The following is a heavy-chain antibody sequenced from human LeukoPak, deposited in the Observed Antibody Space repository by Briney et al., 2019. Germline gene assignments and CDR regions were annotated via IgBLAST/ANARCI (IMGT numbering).Heavy chain of an antibody. J-gene: IGHJ4*02. V-gene: IGHV3-74*01. CDR2: INGDGSST. D-gene: IGHD6-13*01. CDR1: GFTFSSYW. Sequence: GGSLRLSCAASGFTFSSYWMPWVRQAPGKGLVWVSRINGDGSSTTYVDSVMGRFTISRGNAKNTLYLQMNSVRAEDTAVYYCARGNIAAAGIHYWGQGTLVIVSS. CDR3: ARGNIAAAGIHY.